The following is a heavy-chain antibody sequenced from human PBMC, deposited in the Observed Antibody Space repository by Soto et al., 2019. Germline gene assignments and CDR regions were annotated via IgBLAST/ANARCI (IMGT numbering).Heavy chain of an antibody. CDR1: GGTFSSYA. V-gene: IGHV1-69*13. J-gene: IGHJ4*02. CDR3: ARPPGYITDWYYFDS. Sequence: SVKVSCKASGGTFSSYAISWVRRAPGQGLEWMGGIIPIFGTANYAQKFQGRVTITADESTSTAYMELSGLRSEDTAVYYCARPPGYITDWYYFDSWGQGTLVTVSS. CDR2: IIPIFGTA. D-gene: IGHD3-9*01.